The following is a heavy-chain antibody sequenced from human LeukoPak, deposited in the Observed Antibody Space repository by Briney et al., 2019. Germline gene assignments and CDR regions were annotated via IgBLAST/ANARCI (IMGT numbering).Heavy chain of an antibody. D-gene: IGHD2-2*01. CDR1: GGSISSYY. CDR2: IYTNGST. CDR3: ARDIVVVPAARYNWFDP. J-gene: IGHJ5*02. V-gene: IGHV4-4*07. Sequence: SETLSLTCTVSGGSISSYYWSWIRQPAGKGLEWIGRIYTNGSTNYNPSLKSRVTMSVDTSKNQFSLKLSSVTAADTAVYYCARDIVVVPAARYNWFDPWGQGTLVTVSS.